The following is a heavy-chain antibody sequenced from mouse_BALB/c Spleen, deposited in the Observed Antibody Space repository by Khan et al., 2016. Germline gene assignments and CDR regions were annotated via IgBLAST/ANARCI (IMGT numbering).Heavy chain of an antibody. V-gene: IGHV3-1*02. CDR3: ARWFLSWFAY. CDR2: IHYSGTT. CDR1: GYSITSGYS. J-gene: IGHJ3*01. Sequence: VQLQQPGPDLVKPSQSLSLTCTVTGYSITSGYSWHWIRQFPGNKLEWMAYIHYSGTTYYNPSLKSRISITRDPSKNQFFLQLNSVTTEDTATYYCARWFLSWFAYWGQGTLVTVSA. D-gene: IGHD2-2*01.